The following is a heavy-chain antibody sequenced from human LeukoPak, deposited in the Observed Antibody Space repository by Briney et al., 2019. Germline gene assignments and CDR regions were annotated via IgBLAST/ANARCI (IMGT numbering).Heavy chain of an antibody. J-gene: IGHJ4*02. CDR2: IYHSGST. Sequence: KPSETLSLTCTVSGYSISSGYYWGWIRQPPGKGLEWIGSIYHSGSTYYNPSLKSRVTISVDTSKNQFSLKLSSVTAADTAVYYCARDHDYGDYGNDYWGQGTLVTVSS. CDR1: GYSISSGYY. CDR3: ARDHDYGDYGNDY. D-gene: IGHD4-17*01. V-gene: IGHV4-38-2*02.